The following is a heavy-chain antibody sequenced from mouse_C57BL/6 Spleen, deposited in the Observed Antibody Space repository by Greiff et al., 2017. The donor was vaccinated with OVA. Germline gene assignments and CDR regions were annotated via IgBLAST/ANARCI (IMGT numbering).Heavy chain of an antibody. D-gene: IGHD2-4*01. J-gene: IGHJ4*01. CDR2: INPNNGGT. Sequence: EVQLQQSGPELVKPGASLKISCKASGYTFTDYYMNWVKQSHGKSLEWIGDINPNNGGTSYNQKFKGKATLTVDKSSSTAYMELRSLTSEDSAVYYCARKYDYDDAMDYWGQGTSVTVSS. CDR1: GYTFTDYY. CDR3: ARKYDYDDAMDY. V-gene: IGHV1-26*01.